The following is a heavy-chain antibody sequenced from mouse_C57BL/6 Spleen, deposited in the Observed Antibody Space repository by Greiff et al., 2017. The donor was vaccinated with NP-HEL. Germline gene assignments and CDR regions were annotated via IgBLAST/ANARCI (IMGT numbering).Heavy chain of an antibody. V-gene: IGHV5-4*01. CDR1: GFTFSSYA. D-gene: IGHD1-1*01. CDR3: AREETTVVARYFDV. J-gene: IGHJ1*03. CDR2: ISDGGSYT. Sequence: EVKVVESGGGLVKPGGSLKLSCAASGFTFSSYAMSWVRQTPEKRLEWVATISDGGSYTYYPDNVKGRFTISRDNAKNNLYLQMSHLKSEDTAMYYCAREETTVVARYFDVWGTGTTVTVSS.